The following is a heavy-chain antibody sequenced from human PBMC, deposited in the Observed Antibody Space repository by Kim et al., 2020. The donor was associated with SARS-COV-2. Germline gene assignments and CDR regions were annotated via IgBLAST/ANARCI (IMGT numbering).Heavy chain of an antibody. J-gene: IGHJ3*02. D-gene: IGHD3-22*01. Sequence: SETLSLTCTVSGGSISSCVYYWSWIRQHHGQFLVCLVESYYSMSTYYVPSRKSRVTIEVDTSKNQFSLKLSSVTAADTAVYYCARAPITMIVVVNAFDIWGQGTMVTVSS. V-gene: IGHV4-31*03. CDR3: ARAPITMIVVVNAFDI. CDR1: GGSISSCVYY. CDR2: SYYSMST.